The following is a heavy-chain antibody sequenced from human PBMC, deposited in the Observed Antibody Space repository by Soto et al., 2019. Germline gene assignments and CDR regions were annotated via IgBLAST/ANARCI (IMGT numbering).Heavy chain of an antibody. Sequence: QITLNESGPTLVKPTQTLTLTCTFSGFSLSTSGLGVGWLRQPPGKALEWLALIYWDDDKRYSPTLKSRLPITKDTPKNQVVLTMTNMDPVDTATYYLARRVGSGWYEYWGQGTLLSVSS. CDR1: GFSLSTSGLG. D-gene: IGHD6-13*01. V-gene: IGHV2-5*02. CDR3: ARRVGSGWYEY. CDR2: IYWDDDK. J-gene: IGHJ4*02.